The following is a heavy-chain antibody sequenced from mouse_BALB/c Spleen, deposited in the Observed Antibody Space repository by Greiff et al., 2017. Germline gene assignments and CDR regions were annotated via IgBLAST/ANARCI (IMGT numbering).Heavy chain of an antibody. Sequence: EVQVVESGGGLVKPGGSLKLSCAASGFTFSSFGMHWVRQAPEKGLEWVAYISSGSSTIYYADTVKGRFTISRDNPKNTLFLQMTSLRSEDTAMYYCARSGYYVGVDYWGQGTTLTVSS. CDR1: GFTFSSFG. J-gene: IGHJ2*01. CDR3: ARSGYYVGVDY. V-gene: IGHV5-17*02. CDR2: ISSGSSTI. D-gene: IGHD2-3*01.